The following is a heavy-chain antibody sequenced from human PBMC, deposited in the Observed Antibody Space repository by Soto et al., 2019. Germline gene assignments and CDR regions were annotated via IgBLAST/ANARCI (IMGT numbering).Heavy chain of an antibody. Sequence: ASVKVSCKASGYTFTSYGISWVRQAPGQGLEWMGWISAYNGNTNYAQKLQGRVTMTTDTSTSTAYMELRSLRSDDTAVYYCARVPSSSPLSHYYYYGMDVWGQGTTVTVSS. J-gene: IGHJ6*02. V-gene: IGHV1-18*01. D-gene: IGHD6-6*01. CDR1: GYTFTSYG. CDR3: ARVPSSSPLSHYYYYGMDV. CDR2: ISAYNGNT.